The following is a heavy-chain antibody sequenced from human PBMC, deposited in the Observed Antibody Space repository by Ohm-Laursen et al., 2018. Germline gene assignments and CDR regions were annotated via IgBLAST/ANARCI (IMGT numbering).Heavy chain of an antibody. CDR1: GITFSNNA. D-gene: IGHD3-16*01. J-gene: IGHJ5*02. CDR2: ISADVRST. Sequence: GSLRLSCAAPGITFSNNAMSWVRQAPGKGLEWVSSISADVRSTYYADSVKGRFTISRDNSKNTLDLQMKSLRVEDTAMYYCARGWGWFDPWGQGTLVTVSS. V-gene: IGHV3-23*01. CDR3: ARGWGWFDP.